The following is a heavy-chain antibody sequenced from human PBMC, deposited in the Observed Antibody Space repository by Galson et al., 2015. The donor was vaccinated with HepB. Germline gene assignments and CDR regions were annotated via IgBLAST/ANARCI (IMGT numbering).Heavy chain of an antibody. Sequence: SLRLSCAASGLTFSSYSMNWVRQAPGKGLEWVSSISSSSSYIYYADSVKGRFTISRDNAKNSLYLQMNSLRAEDTAVYYCASFRIAAAGFGRHYYYYGMDVWGQGTTVTVSS. J-gene: IGHJ6*02. V-gene: IGHV3-21*01. CDR2: ISSSSSYI. CDR1: GLTFSSYS. D-gene: IGHD6-13*01. CDR3: ASFRIAAAGFGRHYYYYGMDV.